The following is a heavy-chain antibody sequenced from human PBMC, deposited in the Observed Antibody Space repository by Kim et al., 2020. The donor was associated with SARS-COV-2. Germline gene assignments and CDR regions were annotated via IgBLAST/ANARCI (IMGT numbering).Heavy chain of an antibody. D-gene: IGHD2-2*01. CDR1: GYTFTGYY. Sequence: ASVKVSCKASGYTFTGYYMHWVRQAPGQGLEWMGWLNPNSGATTYAQKFQGRVTMTRDTSISTAYVEVSRLRSDDTAVYYCARGLEVPASFDPWGQGTLVTVSS. CDR3: ARGLEVPASFDP. CDR2: LNPNSGAT. V-gene: IGHV1-2*02. J-gene: IGHJ5*02.